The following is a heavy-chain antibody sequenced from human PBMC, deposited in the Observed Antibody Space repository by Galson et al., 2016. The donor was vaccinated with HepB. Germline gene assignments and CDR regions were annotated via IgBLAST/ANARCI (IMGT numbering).Heavy chain of an antibody. J-gene: IGHJ4*02. Sequence: SETLSLTCTVSGDSTSSRSYYWVWIRQPPGKGLEWIGTIYYSGNTYYNPSLKSRITMSVDTSKNQFSLNLRSVTATDTAVYYCAKHKSYGSGSGFDYWGQGTLVTVSS. CDR2: IYYSGNT. V-gene: IGHV4-39*01. D-gene: IGHD3-10*01. CDR1: GDSTSSRSYY. CDR3: AKHKSYGSGSGFDY.